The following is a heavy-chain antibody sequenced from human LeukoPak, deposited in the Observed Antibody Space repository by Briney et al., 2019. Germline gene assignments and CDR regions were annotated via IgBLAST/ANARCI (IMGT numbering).Heavy chain of an antibody. CDR3: ARGYAEDYFDY. CDR1: GGSISSYY. D-gene: IGHD1-1*01. J-gene: IGHJ4*02. CDR2: IYYSGST. V-gene: IGHV4-59*01. Sequence: KSSETLSLTCTVSGGSISSYYWSWIRQPPGKGLEWIGYIYYSGSTNYNPPLKSRVTISVDTSKNQFSLKLSSVTAADTAVYYCARGYAEDYFDYWGQGTLVTVSS.